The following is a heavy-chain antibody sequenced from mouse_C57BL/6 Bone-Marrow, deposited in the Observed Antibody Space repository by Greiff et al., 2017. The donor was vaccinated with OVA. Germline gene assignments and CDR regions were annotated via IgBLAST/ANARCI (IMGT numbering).Heavy chain of an antibody. J-gene: IGHJ3*01. CDR2: ISDGGSYT. CDR3: ARGGIYYGPWFAY. CDR1: GFTFSSYA. Sequence: EVNLVESGGGLVKPGGSLKLSCAASGFTFSSYAMSWVRQTPEKRLEWVATISDGGSYTYYPDNVKGRFTISRAYAKNNLYLQMSHLKSEDTAMDYCARGGIYYGPWFAYWGQGTLVTVSA. D-gene: IGHD2-1*01. V-gene: IGHV5-4*03.